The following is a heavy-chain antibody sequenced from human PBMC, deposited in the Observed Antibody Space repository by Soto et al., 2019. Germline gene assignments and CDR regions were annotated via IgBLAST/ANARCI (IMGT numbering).Heavy chain of an antibody. CDR1: GFTFDDYA. D-gene: IGHD3-10*01. CDR3: AKDRGRVYYYGMDV. CDR2: ISWNGGNI. J-gene: IGHJ6*02. Sequence: EVQLVESGGGLVQPGRSLRLSCAASGFTFDDYAMHWVRQGPGKGLEWVPGISWNGGNIDYADSVKGRFTISRDNAKNSLYLQMNSLRAEDTALYYCAKDRGRVYYYGMDVWGQGTTVTVSS. V-gene: IGHV3-9*01.